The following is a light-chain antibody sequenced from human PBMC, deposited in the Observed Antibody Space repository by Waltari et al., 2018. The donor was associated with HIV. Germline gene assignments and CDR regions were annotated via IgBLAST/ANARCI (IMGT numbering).Light chain of an antibody. CDR3: HHYFSDPFT. V-gene: IGKV1-NL1*01. Sequence: DIQMTQFPSSLSASVGDRVSISCRATKDIGNSVSWYQQRPGKVPKLLLDGGYIRHRGVAARFTGSGSGTEYTLTISSLQPEDFATYYCHHYFSDPFTFGGGTKVEI. CDR1: KDIGNS. J-gene: IGKJ4*01. CDR2: GGY.